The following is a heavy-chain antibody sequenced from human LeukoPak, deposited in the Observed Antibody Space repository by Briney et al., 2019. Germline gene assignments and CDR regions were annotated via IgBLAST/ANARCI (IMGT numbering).Heavy chain of an antibody. V-gene: IGHV1-46*01. Sequence: ASVKVSCKASGYTVTSYYMHWVRQAPGQGLEWMGIINPSGGSTSYAQKFQGRVTMTRDMSTSTVYMELSSLRSEDTAVYYCARALRDPAYYYYMDVWGKGTTVTVSS. J-gene: IGHJ6*03. CDR3: ARALRDPAYYYYMDV. CDR1: GYTVTSYY. D-gene: IGHD5-24*01. CDR2: INPSGGST.